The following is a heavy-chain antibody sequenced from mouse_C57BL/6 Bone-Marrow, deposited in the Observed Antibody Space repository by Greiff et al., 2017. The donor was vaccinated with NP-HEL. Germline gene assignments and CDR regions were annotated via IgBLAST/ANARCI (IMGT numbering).Heavy chain of an antibody. CDR2: INPYNGGT. J-gene: IGHJ3*01. CDR3: ARKGGGYSSAWFAY. D-gene: IGHD2-3*01. V-gene: IGHV1-19*01. Sequence: VQLQQSGPVLVKPGASVKMSCKASGYTFTDYYMNWVKQSHGKSLEWIGVINPYNGGTSYNQKFKGKATLTVDKSSSTAYMELNSLTSEDSAVYYCARKGGGYSSAWFAYWGQGTLVTVSA. CDR1: GYTFTDYY.